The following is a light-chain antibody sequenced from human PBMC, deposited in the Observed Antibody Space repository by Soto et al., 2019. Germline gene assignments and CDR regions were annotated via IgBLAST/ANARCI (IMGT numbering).Light chain of an antibody. Sequence: EIVMTQSPATLSVSPGERATLSCRASQPISSNLAWLQQKPGQAPRLLIYDASNRATGIPARFSGSGSGTDFTLTISSLEPEDFAVYYCQQRSNWPPTFGQGTRLEIK. CDR3: QQRSNWPPT. V-gene: IGKV3-11*01. J-gene: IGKJ5*01. CDR1: QPISSN. CDR2: DAS.